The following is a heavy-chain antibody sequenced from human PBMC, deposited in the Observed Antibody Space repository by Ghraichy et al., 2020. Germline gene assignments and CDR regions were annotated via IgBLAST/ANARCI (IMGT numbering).Heavy chain of an antibody. CDR1: GFTFSSYA. J-gene: IGHJ3*02. CDR2: ITGSGDNT. CDR3: AKYSSHWWNDVLDI. D-gene: IGHD2-8*02. Sequence: GESLNISCAASGFTFSSYAMGWVRQAPGKGLEWVSAITGSGDNTQYADSVKGRFTFSRDNSKNTLYLQLSSLRVEDTAVYYCAKYSSHWWNDVLDIWGQGTMVTVSS. V-gene: IGHV3-23*01.